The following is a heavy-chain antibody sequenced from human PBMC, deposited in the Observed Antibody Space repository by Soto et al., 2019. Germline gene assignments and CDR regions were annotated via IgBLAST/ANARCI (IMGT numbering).Heavy chain of an antibody. J-gene: IGHJ3*02. V-gene: IGHV3-33*06. CDR2: MWANGFNK. D-gene: IGHD2-2*01. Sequence: GGSLRLSCEASGLTFSNHGFHWVRQAPGKGLEWVAAMWANGFNKDYSDSVKGRFTVSRDNSKNTVYLQMDGLRAEDTAVYYCAKDTSHTIDIWGQGTMVTVAS. CDR1: GLTFSNHG. CDR3: AKDTSHTIDI.